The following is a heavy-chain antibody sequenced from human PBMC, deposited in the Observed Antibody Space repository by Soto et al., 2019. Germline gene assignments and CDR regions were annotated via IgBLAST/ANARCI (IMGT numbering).Heavy chain of an antibody. CDR3: AKEGDFLEWLLPPPPLDY. V-gene: IGHV3-30*18. D-gene: IGHD3-3*01. CDR2: ISYDGSNK. Sequence: LRLSCAASGFTFSSYGMHWVRQAPGKGLEWVAVISYDGSNKYYADSVKGRFTISRDNSKNTLYLQMNSLRAEDTAVYYCAKEGDFLEWLLPPPPLDYWGQGTLVTVSS. J-gene: IGHJ4*02. CDR1: GFTFSSYG.